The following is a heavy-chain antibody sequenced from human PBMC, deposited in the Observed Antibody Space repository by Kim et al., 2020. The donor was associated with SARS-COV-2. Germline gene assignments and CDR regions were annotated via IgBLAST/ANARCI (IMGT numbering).Heavy chain of an antibody. V-gene: IGHV3-48*03. CDR1: GFTFSSYE. D-gene: IGHD3-3*01. CDR3: ARDVRYDFWSGYSGWYFDL. J-gene: IGHJ2*01. CDR2: ISSSGSTI. Sequence: GGSLRLSCAASGFTFSSYEMNWVRQAPGKGLEWVSYISSSGSTIYYADSVKGRFTISRDNAKNSLYLQMNSLRAEDTAVYYCARDVRYDFWSGYSGWYFDLWGRGTLVTVSS.